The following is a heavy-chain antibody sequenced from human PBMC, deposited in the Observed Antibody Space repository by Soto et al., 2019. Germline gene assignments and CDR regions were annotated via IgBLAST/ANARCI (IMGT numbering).Heavy chain of an antibody. Sequence: QVQLVQSGAEVKKPGSSVKVSCKASGGTFSSYAISWVRQAPGQGLEWMGGIIPLFGRANYAQKFPGRVTITAAASTSTAYMELSSLRSEDTAVYSCAQTLGLAAAGPGRFDLWGRGTLVTVSS. CDR2: IIPLFGRA. D-gene: IGHD6-25*01. CDR3: AQTLGLAAAGPGRFDL. V-gene: IGHV1-69*12. CDR1: GGTFSSYA. J-gene: IGHJ2*01.